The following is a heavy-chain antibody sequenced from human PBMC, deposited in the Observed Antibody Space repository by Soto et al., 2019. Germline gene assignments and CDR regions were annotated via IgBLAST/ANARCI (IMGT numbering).Heavy chain of an antibody. V-gene: IGHV3-48*02. CDR3: ARDTGGRYYDSSGYETY. CDR2: ISSSSSTI. Sequence: EVQLVESGGGLVQPRGSLRLSCAASGFTFSSYSMNWVRQAPGKGLEWVSYISSSSSTIYYADSVKGRFTISRDNAKNSLYLQMNSLRDEDTAVYYCARDTGGRYYDSSGYETYWGQGTLVTVSS. D-gene: IGHD3-22*01. J-gene: IGHJ4*02. CDR1: GFTFSSYS.